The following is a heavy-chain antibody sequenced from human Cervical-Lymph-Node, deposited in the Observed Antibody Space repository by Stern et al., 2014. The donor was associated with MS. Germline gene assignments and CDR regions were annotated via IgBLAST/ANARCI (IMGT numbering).Heavy chain of an antibody. CDR1: GFSLSTSGMR. J-gene: IGHJ3*02. CDR3: ARMVGAFDI. CDR2: IDWGDDK. D-gene: IGHD1-26*01. Sequence: QVTLRESGPALVKPTQTLTLTCTFSGFSLSTSGMRVSWIRQPPGKALEWLVRIDWGDDKFYHTFLETMPITSKKTSNNQAELMMANMDPVDTATYYCARMVGAFDIWGQGTMVTVSS. V-gene: IGHV2-70*04.